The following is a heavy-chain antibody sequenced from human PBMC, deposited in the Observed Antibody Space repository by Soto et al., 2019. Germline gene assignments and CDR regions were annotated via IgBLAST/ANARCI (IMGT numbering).Heavy chain of an antibody. CDR1: GFTLSNHA. Sequence: VVSLRLSCAASGFTLSNHAMAWLRQVPWKGLEWVSGISGGGGDTYHADYVRGRFTISRDNSKNTLYLQMNSLRAEDAAVYYCARTDSSGWSTRYGMDVWGQGTTVTVSS. CDR2: ISGGGGDT. D-gene: IGHD6-19*01. CDR3: ARTDSSGWSTRYGMDV. J-gene: IGHJ6*02. V-gene: IGHV3-23*01.